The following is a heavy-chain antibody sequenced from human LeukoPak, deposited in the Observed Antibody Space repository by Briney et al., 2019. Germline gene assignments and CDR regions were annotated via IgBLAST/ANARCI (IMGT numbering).Heavy chain of an antibody. CDR2: TNHSGST. CDR3: ARAGVVTMVRGVITLDY. V-gene: IGHV4-34*01. Sequence: SETLSLTCAVYGGSFSGYYWSWIRQPPGKGLEWIGETNHSGSTNYNPSLKSRVTISVDTSKNQFSLKLSSVTAADTAVYYCARAGVVTMVRGVITLDYWGQGTLVTVSS. D-gene: IGHD3-10*01. J-gene: IGHJ4*02. CDR1: GGSFSGYY.